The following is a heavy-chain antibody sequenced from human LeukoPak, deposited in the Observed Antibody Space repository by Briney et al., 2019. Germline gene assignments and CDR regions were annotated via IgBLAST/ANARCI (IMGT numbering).Heavy chain of an antibody. V-gene: IGHV3-21*01. CDR3: ARGIAARPGY. CDR2: ISSSSSYI. CDR1: GFTFSSYS. J-gene: IGHJ4*02. D-gene: IGHD6-6*01. Sequence: KPGGSLRLSCAASGFTFSSYSMNWVRQAPGKGLEWVLSISSSSSYIYYADSVKGRFTISRDNAKNSLYLQMNSLRAEDTAVYYCARGIAARPGYWGQGTLVTVSS.